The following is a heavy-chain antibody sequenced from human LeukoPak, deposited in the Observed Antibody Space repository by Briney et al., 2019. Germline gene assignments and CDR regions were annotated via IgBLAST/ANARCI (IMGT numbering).Heavy chain of an antibody. Sequence: GGSLRLSCAASGFTFSSYAMHWVRQAPGKGLEWVAVISYDGSNKYYADSVEGRFTISRDNSKNTLYLQMNSLRAEDTAVYYCARERADTAMVTRRVFDYWGQGTLVTVSS. V-gene: IGHV3-30-3*01. D-gene: IGHD5-18*01. J-gene: IGHJ4*02. CDR3: ARERADTAMVTRRVFDY. CDR1: GFTFSSYA. CDR2: ISYDGSNK.